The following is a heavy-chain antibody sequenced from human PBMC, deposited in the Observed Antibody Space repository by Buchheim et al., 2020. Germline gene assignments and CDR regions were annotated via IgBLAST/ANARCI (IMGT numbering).Heavy chain of an antibody. CDR3: AKVSGYYDFWSGQTHFDY. D-gene: IGHD3-3*01. J-gene: IGHJ4*02. V-gene: IGHV3-23*01. CDR1: GFTFSSYA. CDR2: ISGSGGST. Sequence: EVQLLESGGGLVQPGGSLRLSCAASGFTFSSYAMSWVRQAPGKGLEWVSAISGSGGSTYYADSVQGRFPISRDNSKNTLYLQMNSLRAEDTAVYYCAKVSGYYDFWSGQTHFDYWGQGTL.